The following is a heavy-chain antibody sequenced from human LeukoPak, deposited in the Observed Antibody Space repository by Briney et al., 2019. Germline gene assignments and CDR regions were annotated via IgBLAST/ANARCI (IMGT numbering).Heavy chain of an antibody. CDR3: ARSRFCTFGGCYYDF. CDR1: GFTFSTYW. CDR2: IKPDVTTT. V-gene: IGHV3-74*01. J-gene: IGHJ4*02. D-gene: IGHD2-8*01. Sequence: GGSLRLSCAASGFTFSTYWMHWVRQAPGKGLVWVSGIKPDVTTTNYADSVKGRFTISRDNAKNTLFLQMNSLRAEDTAVYYCARSRFCTFGGCYYDFWGQGILVTVSS.